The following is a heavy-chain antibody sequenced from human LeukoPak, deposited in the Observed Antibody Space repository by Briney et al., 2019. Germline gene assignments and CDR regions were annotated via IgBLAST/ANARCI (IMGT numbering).Heavy chain of an antibody. J-gene: IGHJ4*02. Sequence: SETLSLTCTVSGGSISSGSYYWSWIRQPAGKALVWIGCIYTSGSTNYSPYLKSRVTISVDTSKNQFSLKLSSVTAADTAVYYYARDHVGRDGYTPPHYWGQGTLVTVSS. CDR1: GGSISSGSYY. CDR2: IYTSGST. CDR3: ARDHVGRDGYTPPHY. V-gene: IGHV4-61*02. D-gene: IGHD5-24*01.